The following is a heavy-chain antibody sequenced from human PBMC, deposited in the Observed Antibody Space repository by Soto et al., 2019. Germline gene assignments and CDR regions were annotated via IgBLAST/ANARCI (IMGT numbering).Heavy chain of an antibody. D-gene: IGHD2-8*02. CDR3: ARDKSTGRFDY. V-gene: IGHV4-34*01. CDR2: INHSGST. J-gene: IGHJ4*02. Sequence: QVQLQQWGAGLLKPSETLSLTCAVYGGSFSGYYWTWIRQPPGTGLEWIGEINHSGSTNYNPSLKGRVTISVDASKTQFSLKLTSVTAADTAVYYCARDKSTGRFDYWVQGTRVTVSS. CDR1: GGSFSGYY.